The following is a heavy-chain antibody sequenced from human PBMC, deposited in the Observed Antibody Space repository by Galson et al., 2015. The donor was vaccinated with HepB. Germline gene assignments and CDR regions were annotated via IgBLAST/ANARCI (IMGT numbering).Heavy chain of an antibody. Sequence: QVQLQESGPGLVKPSETLSLTCTVSGGSISSSSYYWGWIRQPPGKGLEWIGSIYYSGSTYYNPSLKSRVTISVDTSKNQFSLERSSVTAADTAVYYCARALYMVGYYYGSGNYRSDWFDPWGQGTLVTVSS. CDR1: GGSISSSSYY. D-gene: IGHD3-10*01. J-gene: IGHJ5*02. CDR2: IYYSGST. CDR3: ARALYMVGYYYGSGNYRSDWFDP. V-gene: IGHV4-39*07.